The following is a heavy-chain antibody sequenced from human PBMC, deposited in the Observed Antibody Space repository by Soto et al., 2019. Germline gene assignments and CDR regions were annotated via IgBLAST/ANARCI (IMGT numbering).Heavy chain of an antibody. V-gene: IGHV4-59*01. CDR3: ARDLTIGGFFDP. Sequence: SEAQSLTCTVSGGSISSYYWTWIRQPPGKALEWIGYVYYSGITNYNPSLKSRVTMSLDTSKNQFSLKLSSVTAADTAVYYCARDLTIGGFFDPWGQGTLVPVSS. J-gene: IGHJ5*02. CDR2: VYYSGIT. D-gene: IGHD3-10*01. CDR1: GGSISSYY.